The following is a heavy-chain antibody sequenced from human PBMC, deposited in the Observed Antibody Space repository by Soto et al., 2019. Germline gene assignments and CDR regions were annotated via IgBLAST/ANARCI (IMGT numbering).Heavy chain of an antibody. D-gene: IGHD3-3*01. Sequence: SETLSLTCTVSGGSISSGDYYWSWIRQPPGKGLEWIGYIYYSGSTYYNPSLKSRVTISVDTSKNQFSLKLSSVTAADTAVYYCAGTNTIFGVVILPQFDYWGQGTLVTVSS. V-gene: IGHV4-30-4*01. CDR1: GGSISSGDYY. J-gene: IGHJ4*02. CDR3: AGTNTIFGVVILPQFDY. CDR2: IYYSGST.